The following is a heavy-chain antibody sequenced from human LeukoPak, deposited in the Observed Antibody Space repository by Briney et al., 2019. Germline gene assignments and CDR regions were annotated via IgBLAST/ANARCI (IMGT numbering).Heavy chain of an antibody. Sequence: GGSLRLSCAASGFTFDDYAMHWVRQAPGKGLEWVSGISWNSGSIGYADSVKGRFTISRDNAKNSLYLQMNSLRAEDTAVYYCARDLIPLSYYDILSWRSGFDYWGQGTLVTVSS. CDR2: ISWNSGSI. J-gene: IGHJ4*02. V-gene: IGHV3-9*01. D-gene: IGHD3-9*01. CDR1: GFTFDDYA. CDR3: ARDLIPLSYYDILSWRSGFDY.